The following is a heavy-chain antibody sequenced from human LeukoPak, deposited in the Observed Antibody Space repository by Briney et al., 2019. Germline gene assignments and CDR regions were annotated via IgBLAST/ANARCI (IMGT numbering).Heavy chain of an antibody. CDR3: ASSTYYYDSR. Sequence: PSETLSLTCAVYGGSFSGYYWSWIRQPLGKGLEWIGEINHSGSTNYNPSLKSRVTISVDTSKNQFSLKLSSVTAADTAVYYCASSTYYYDSRWGQGTLVTVSS. CDR2: INHSGST. CDR1: GGSFSGYY. D-gene: IGHD3-22*01. J-gene: IGHJ4*02. V-gene: IGHV4-34*01.